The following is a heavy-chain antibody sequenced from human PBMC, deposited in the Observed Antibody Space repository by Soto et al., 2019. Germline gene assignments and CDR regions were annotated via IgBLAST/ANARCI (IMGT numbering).Heavy chain of an antibody. CDR2: IYSGGST. J-gene: IGHJ6*02. Sequence: EVQLVESGGGLIQPGGSLRLSCAASGFTVSSNYMSWVRQAPGKGLEWVSVIYSGGSTYYADSVKGRFTISIDNSKNTLYLQRNILRAEDTAVYYCARDHPQGGMDVWGQGTTVTVSS. V-gene: IGHV3-53*01. CDR3: ARDHPQGGMDV. CDR1: GFTVSSNY.